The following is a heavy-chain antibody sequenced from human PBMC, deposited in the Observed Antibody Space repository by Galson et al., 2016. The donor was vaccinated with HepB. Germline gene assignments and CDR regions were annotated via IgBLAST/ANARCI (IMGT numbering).Heavy chain of an antibody. CDR2: IHYSGIP. Sequence: TLSLTCTVSGDSITDGGYYWSWIRQHPGKGLEWIGYIHYSGIPYYNPSLKSRLNISVDTSRNQFSLKLSSVTAADTAVYYCARVSWRPVRGVVNGMDVWGQGTTVIVSS. CDR1: GDSITDGGYY. V-gene: IGHV4-31*03. CDR3: ARVSWRPVRGVVNGMDV. J-gene: IGHJ6*02. D-gene: IGHD3-10*01.